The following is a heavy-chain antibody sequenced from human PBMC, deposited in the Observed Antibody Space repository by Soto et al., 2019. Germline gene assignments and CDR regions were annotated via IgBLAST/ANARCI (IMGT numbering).Heavy chain of an antibody. CDR1: GYTFTSYY. D-gene: IGHD6-13*01. J-gene: IGHJ5*02. CDR2: INPSGGST. CDR3: ARGAAMAAAGVTDWFDA. V-gene: IGHV1-46*01. Sequence: AASVKVSCKASGYTFTSYYMHWVRQAPGQGLEWMGIINPSGGSTSYAQKFQGRVTMTRDTSTSTVCKELNSLRSEDTAVYYCARGAAMAAAGVTDWFDAWGQGTMVTVSS.